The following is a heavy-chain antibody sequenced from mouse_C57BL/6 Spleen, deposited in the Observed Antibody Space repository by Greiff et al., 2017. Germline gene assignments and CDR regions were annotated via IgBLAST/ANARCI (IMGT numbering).Heavy chain of an antibody. V-gene: IGHV1-82*01. Sequence: QVQLQQSGPELVKPGASVKISCKASGYAFSSSWMNWVKQRPGKGLEWIGRIYPGDGDTNYNGKFKGKATLTADKSSSTAYMQLSSLTSEDSAVYFCARRDYYGSSPSGAMDYWGQGTSVTVSS. D-gene: IGHD1-1*01. J-gene: IGHJ4*01. CDR3: ARRDYYGSSPSGAMDY. CDR1: GYAFSSSW. CDR2: IYPGDGDT.